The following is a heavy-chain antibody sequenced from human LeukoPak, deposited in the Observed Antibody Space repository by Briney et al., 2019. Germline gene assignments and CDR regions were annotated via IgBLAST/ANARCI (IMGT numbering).Heavy chain of an antibody. CDR1: GYTFTSYG. Sequence: ASVKVSCKASGYTFTSYGISWVRQAPGQGLEWMGWISAYNGNTNYAQKLQGRVTMTTDTSTSTAYMELRSLRSDDAAVYYCARLGYYDSSGYYRGLSYYYYMDVWGKGTTVTVSS. CDR3: ARLGYYDSSGYYRGLSYYYYMDV. J-gene: IGHJ6*03. V-gene: IGHV1-18*01. CDR2: ISAYNGNT. D-gene: IGHD3-22*01.